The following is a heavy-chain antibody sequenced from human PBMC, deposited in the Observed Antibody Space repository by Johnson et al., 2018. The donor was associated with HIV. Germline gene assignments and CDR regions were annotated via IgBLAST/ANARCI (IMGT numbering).Heavy chain of an antibody. CDR1: GFTFSTYA. CDR3: ASLIQWEPHAFDI. V-gene: IGHV3-30-3*01. CDR2: ISYDGSNK. Sequence: QVQLLESGGGLVQPGRSLRLSCAASGFTFSTYAMHWVRQAPGKGLEWVAVISYDGSNKYYVDSVKGRFTISRDNSKNTLYLQMNSLRAEDTAVYYCASLIQWEPHAFDILGQGTMVTVSS. J-gene: IGHJ3*02. D-gene: IGHD1-26*01.